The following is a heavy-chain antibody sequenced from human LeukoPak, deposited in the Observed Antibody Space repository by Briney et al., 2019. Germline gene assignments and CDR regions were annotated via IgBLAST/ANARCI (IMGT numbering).Heavy chain of an antibody. Sequence: PSETLSLTCTVSGGSISSYYWSWIRQPPGKGLEWIGYIYHSGSTYYNPALQSRLTISIDTSKNQFSLKLMSVTAADTAVYYCARDSGTTGEVKFDPWGQGTLVTVSS. V-gene: IGHV4-59*12. J-gene: IGHJ5*02. CDR1: GGSISSYY. CDR2: IYHSGST. CDR3: ARDSGTTGEVKFDP. D-gene: IGHD3-10*01.